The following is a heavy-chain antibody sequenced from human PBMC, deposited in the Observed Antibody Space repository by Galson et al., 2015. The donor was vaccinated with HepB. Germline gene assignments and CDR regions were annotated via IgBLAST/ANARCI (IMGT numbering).Heavy chain of an antibody. Sequence: SLRLSCAASGFTFSTYWMHWVRQVPGKGLVWVSRINSDGTSAACADSVKGRFTISRDDAKNTLYLQMNSLRVEDTAVYYCARGIVVVSATPGYWGQGTLVTVSS. D-gene: IGHD2-21*01. J-gene: IGHJ4*02. CDR3: ARGIVVVSATPGY. V-gene: IGHV3-74*01. CDR1: GFTFSTYW. CDR2: INSDGTSA.